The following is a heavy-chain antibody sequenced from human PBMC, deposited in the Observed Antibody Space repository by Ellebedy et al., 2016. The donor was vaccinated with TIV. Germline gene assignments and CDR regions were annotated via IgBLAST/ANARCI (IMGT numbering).Heavy chain of an antibody. D-gene: IGHD4-17*01. V-gene: IGHV3-7*04. CDR1: GFSFSREW. Sequence: GESLKISCAASGFSFSREWMSWVRQAPGKGLEWVANIMEDGSERYYADSVKGRFTISRDNAKNSLYPQMNSLRAGDTAVYYCARGNAGTNDGKFDYWGQGFLVTVSS. J-gene: IGHJ4*02. CDR3: ARGNAGTNDGKFDY. CDR2: IMEDGSER.